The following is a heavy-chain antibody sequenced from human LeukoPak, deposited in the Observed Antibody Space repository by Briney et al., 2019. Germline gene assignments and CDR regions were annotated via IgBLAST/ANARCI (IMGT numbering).Heavy chain of an antibody. V-gene: IGHV3-11*06. CDR3: ARGPSYGTFDY. D-gene: IGHD3-16*01. Sequence: KGRFTISRDNAKNSLYLQMNSLRAEDTAVYYCARGPSYGTFDYWGQGTLVTVSS. J-gene: IGHJ4*02.